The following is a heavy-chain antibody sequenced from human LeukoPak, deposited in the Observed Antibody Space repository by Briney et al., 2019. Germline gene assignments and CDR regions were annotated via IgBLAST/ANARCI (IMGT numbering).Heavy chain of an antibody. D-gene: IGHD3-22*01. CDR1: GFTFSNAW. CDR2: IRSNSDGGTI. V-gene: IGHV3-15*07. CDR3: ARDPYYYDSSGYQY. Sequence: GGSLRLSCATSGFTFSNAWMNWVRQAPGKGLEWVGRIRSNSDGGTIDYAAPVKGRFTLSRDDSKTTLYLQMNSLRAEDTAVYYCARDPYYYDSSGYQYWGQGTLVTVSS. J-gene: IGHJ4*02.